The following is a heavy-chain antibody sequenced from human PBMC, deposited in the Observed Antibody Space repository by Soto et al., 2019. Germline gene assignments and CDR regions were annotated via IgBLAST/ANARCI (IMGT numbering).Heavy chain of an antibody. CDR2: ISAYNGNT. CDR1: GYTFTTYG. V-gene: IGHV1-18*01. D-gene: IGHD3-3*01. CDR3: ARVRHRFLDWLLPFS. J-gene: IGHJ5*02. Sequence: QVQLVQSEAEVKKPGASVKVSCEASGYTFTTYGISWVRQAPGQGLEWMGWISAYNGNTKYAQKLQDRVTMTTDTPTSTAYMEQRSQRSDHTAVYYCARVRHRFLDWLLPFSWGQGTLVTVSS.